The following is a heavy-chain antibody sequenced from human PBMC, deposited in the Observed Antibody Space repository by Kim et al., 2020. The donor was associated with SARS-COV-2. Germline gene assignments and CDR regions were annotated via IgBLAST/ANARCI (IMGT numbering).Heavy chain of an antibody. J-gene: IGHJ5*02. CDR1: GYTFTSYG. CDR3: ARGGTYYYDSSRQGNWFDP. Sequence: ASVKVSCKASGYTFTSYGISWVRQAPGQGLEWMGWISAYNGNTNYAQKLQGRVTMTTDTSTSTAYMELRSLRSDDTAVYYCARGGTYYYDSSRQGNWFDPWGQGTLVTVSS. D-gene: IGHD3-22*01. V-gene: IGHV1-18*04. CDR2: ISAYNGNT.